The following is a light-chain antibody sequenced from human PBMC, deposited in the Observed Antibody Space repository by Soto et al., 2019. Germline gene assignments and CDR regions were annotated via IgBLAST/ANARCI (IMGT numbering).Light chain of an antibody. J-gene: IGLJ2*01. V-gene: IGLV1-44*01. Sequence: QSVLTQPPSASGTPGQRVTISCSGGSSNIGSNSVNWYQQLPGSAPKLLIYNNDQRPSGVPDRFSGSKSGISASLAISGLQSEDEAYYYCAAWDDSLNVLFGGGTKLTVL. CDR2: NND. CDR3: AAWDDSLNVL. CDR1: SSNIGSNS.